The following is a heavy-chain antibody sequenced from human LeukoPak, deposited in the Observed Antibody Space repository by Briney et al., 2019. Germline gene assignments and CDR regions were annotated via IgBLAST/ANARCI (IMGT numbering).Heavy chain of an antibody. D-gene: IGHD6-13*01. CDR1: GFDFRKYY. V-gene: IGHV3-11*04. CDR3: AIDLQQPAYGMDV. J-gene: IGHJ6*02. CDR2: IGASGSTR. Sequence: GGSLRLSCAASGFDFRKYYMSWIRQAPGKGPEWVAYIGASGSTRYYRDSVDGRFTISRDNDKNLVYLQMNSLRAEDTAVYYCAIDLQQPAYGMDVWGQGITVTVSS.